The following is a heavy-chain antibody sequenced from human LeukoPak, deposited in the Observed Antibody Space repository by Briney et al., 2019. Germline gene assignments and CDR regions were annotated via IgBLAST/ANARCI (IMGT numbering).Heavy chain of an antibody. CDR2: INPNSGGT. V-gene: IGHV1-2*02. CDR3: ARGLPLPDY. J-gene: IGHJ4*02. CDR1: GYTFTSYD. Sequence: ASVKVSCKASGYTFTSYDINWVRQATGQGLEWMGWINPNSGGTNYAQKFQGRVTMTRDTSISTAYMELSRLRSDDTAVYYRARGLPLPDYWGQGTLVTVSS.